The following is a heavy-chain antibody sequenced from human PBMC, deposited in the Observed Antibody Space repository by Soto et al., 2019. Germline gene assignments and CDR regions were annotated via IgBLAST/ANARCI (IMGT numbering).Heavy chain of an antibody. J-gene: IGHJ4*02. CDR2: IYPDDSNT. Sequence: PGESLKISCKGSGYSFSTYWIGWVRQMPGKGLEWMGIIYPDDSNTRYSPSFQGHITISADKSISTAYLQWSSLKDADTAMYYCARQYFGSGSYSVVWGQGTQVTVSS. CDR1: GYSFSTYW. V-gene: IGHV5-51*01. CDR3: ARQYFGSGSYSVV. D-gene: IGHD3-10*01.